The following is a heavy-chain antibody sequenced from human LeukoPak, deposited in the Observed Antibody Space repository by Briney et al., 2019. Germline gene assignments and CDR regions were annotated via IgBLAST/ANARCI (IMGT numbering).Heavy chain of an antibody. CDR3: AQAAYSGSYFDY. CDR2: ISWNSGSI. D-gene: IGHD1-26*01. Sequence: GGSLRLSCAASGFTFDDYAMHWVRQAPGKGLEWVSGISWNSGSIGYADSVKGRFTISRDNAKNSLYLQMNSLRAEDMALYYCAQAAYSGSYFDYWGQGTLVTVSS. J-gene: IGHJ4*02. CDR1: GFTFDDYA. V-gene: IGHV3-9*03.